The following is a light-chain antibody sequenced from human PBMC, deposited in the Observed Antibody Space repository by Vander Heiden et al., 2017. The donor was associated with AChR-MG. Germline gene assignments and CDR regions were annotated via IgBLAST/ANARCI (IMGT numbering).Light chain of an antibody. V-gene: IGLV3-21*04. J-gene: IGLJ1*01. CDR1: NIGSKS. CDR2: YDT. CDR3: QVWDSSSDHDV. Sequence: SYVLTQPPSVSVAPGKTARVTCGGINIGSKSVHWYQQRPGQAPILVMYYDTDRPSGIPERISGYNSGNTATLIISRVEAGDEADYFCQVWDSSSDHDVFGTGTKVTVL.